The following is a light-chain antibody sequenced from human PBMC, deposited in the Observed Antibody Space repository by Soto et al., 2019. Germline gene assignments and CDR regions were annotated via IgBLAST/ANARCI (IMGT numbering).Light chain of an antibody. CDR1: QSVSSSY. Sequence: EMVWTQSPGTLSLSPGERATLSCRASQSVSSSYLAWYQQKPGQAPRLLIYGASSRATGIPDRFSGSGYGSDFALTISRLEPEDFAVYYCQQYGSSPLTFGQGTKVEIK. V-gene: IGKV3-20*01. CDR2: GAS. CDR3: QQYGSSPLT. J-gene: IGKJ1*01.